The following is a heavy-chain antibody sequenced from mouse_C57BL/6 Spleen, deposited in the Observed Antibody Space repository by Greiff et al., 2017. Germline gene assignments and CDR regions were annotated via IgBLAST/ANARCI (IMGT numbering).Heavy chain of an antibody. D-gene: IGHD1-1*01. Sequence: VQLQQPGAELVRPGSSVKLSCKASGYTFTSYWMDWVKQRPGQGLEWIGNIYPSDSETHYNQKFKDKATLTVDKSSSTAYMQLSSLTSEDSAVYYCARGSSSFDYGGQGTTLTVSS. J-gene: IGHJ2*01. CDR1: GYTFTSYW. V-gene: IGHV1-61*01. CDR2: IYPSDSET. CDR3: ARGSSSFDY.